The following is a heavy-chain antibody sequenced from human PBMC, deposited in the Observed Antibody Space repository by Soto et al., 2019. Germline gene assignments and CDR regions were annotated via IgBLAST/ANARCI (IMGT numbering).Heavy chain of an antibody. CDR1: GYTFTSYG. V-gene: IGHV1-18*01. CDR2: ISAYNGNT. D-gene: IGHD3-3*01. J-gene: IGHJ3*02. CDR3: AIIGGGYYLNAFDI. Sequence: GASVKVSCKASGYTFTSYGISWVRQAPGQGLEWMGWISAYNGNTNYAQKLQGRVTMTTDTSTSTAYMELSSLRSEDTAVYYCAIIGGGYYLNAFDIWGQGTMVTVSS.